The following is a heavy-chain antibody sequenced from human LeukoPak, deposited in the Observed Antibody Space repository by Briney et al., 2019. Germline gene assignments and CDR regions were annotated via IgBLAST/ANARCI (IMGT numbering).Heavy chain of an antibody. CDR1: GFTLSSYA. CDR2: ISYDGSNK. Sequence: GGSPRLSCAASGFTLSSYAMHWVRQAPGKGLEWVAVISYDGSNKYYADSVKGRFTISRDNSKNTLYLQMNSLRAEDTAVYYCARAREHGGGSYFDYWGQGTLVTVSS. D-gene: IGHD2-15*01. V-gene: IGHV3-30-3*01. CDR3: ARAREHGGGSYFDY. J-gene: IGHJ4*02.